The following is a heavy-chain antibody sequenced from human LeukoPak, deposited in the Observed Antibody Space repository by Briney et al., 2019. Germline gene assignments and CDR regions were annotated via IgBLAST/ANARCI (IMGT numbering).Heavy chain of an antibody. Sequence: GGSLRLSCAASGFTFSSYEMNWVRQAPGKGLEWVANIKQDGSEKYYVDSVKGRFTISRDNAKNSLYLQMNSLRAEDTAVYYCAREGDSSSVGWFDPWGQGTLVTVSS. V-gene: IGHV3-7*03. CDR1: GFTFSSYE. D-gene: IGHD6-13*01. J-gene: IGHJ5*02. CDR3: AREGDSSSVGWFDP. CDR2: IKQDGSEK.